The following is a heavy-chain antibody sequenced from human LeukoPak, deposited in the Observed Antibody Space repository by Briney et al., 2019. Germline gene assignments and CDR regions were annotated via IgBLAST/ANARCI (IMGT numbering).Heavy chain of an antibody. CDR3: ARGRYCSADICSGGDAFDI. Sequence: PSETLSLTRTVSGGSINNYYWSWIRQPAGKGIEWIGRIYTRGSTNYHPSLKSRVTMSVDTSKHQSSLKLSSVTAADTAVYYCARGRYCSADICSGGDAFDIWGQGTMVSVSS. D-gene: IGHD2-15*01. CDR2: IYTRGST. J-gene: IGHJ3*02. V-gene: IGHV4-4*07. CDR1: GGSINNYY.